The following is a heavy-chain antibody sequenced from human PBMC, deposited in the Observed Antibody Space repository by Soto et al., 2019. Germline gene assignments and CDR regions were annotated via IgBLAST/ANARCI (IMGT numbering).Heavy chain of an antibody. J-gene: IGHJ6*02. V-gene: IGHV1-2*04. CDR2: INPNSGGT. CDR1: GYTFTGYY. D-gene: IGHD2-15*01. CDR3: ARRGGGGYCSGGSCAYYYGMDV. Sequence: QVQLVQSGAEVKKPGASVKVSCKASGYTFTGYYMHWVRQAPGQGLEWMGWINPNSGGTNYAQKFQGWVTMTRDTSISTAYMELSRLRSDDTAVYYCARRGGGGYCSGGSCAYYYGMDVWGQGTTVTVSS.